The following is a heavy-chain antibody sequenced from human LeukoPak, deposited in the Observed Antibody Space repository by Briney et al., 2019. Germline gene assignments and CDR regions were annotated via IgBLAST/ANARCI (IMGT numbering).Heavy chain of an antibody. CDR1: GDSVSSNSAA. V-gene: IGHV6-1*01. J-gene: IGHJ3*02. Sequence: SQTLSLTCAISGDSVSSNSAAWNWIRQSPSRGLEWLGRTYYRSKWYNDYAVSVKSRITINPDTSKNQFSLQLNFVTPEDTAVHYCASFADSSGYNAFDIWGQGTMVTVSS. D-gene: IGHD3-22*01. CDR2: TYYRSKWYN. CDR3: ASFADSSGYNAFDI.